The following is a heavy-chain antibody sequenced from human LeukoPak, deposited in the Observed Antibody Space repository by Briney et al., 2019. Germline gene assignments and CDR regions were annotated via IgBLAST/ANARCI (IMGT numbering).Heavy chain of an antibody. CDR3: ARASGGTSEVHAFDI. CDR1: GGTFSSYA. J-gene: IGHJ3*02. CDR2: IIPILGIA. Sequence: SVKVSCKASGGTFSSYAISWVRQAPGQGLEWMGRIIPILGIANYAQKFQGRVTITADKSTSTAYMELSSLRSEDTAVYYCARASGGTSEVHAFDIWGQGTMVTVSS. V-gene: IGHV1-69*04. D-gene: IGHD6-13*01.